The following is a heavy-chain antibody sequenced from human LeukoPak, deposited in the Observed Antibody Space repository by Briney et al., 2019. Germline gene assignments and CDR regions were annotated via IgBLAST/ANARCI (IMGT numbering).Heavy chain of an antibody. CDR1: GVTFRFYV. CDR3: VLRYTNSWYFDF. CDR2: ITSSGDDT. Sequence: GGSLRLSCAASGVTFRFYVMAWVRQAPGKGLEWVSGITSSGDDTYFADSVRGRFAISRDNSQSTLYLQMNSLRVDDTAVYYCVLRYTNSWYFDFWGQGTLVTVSS. D-gene: IGHD3-9*01. J-gene: IGHJ4*02. V-gene: IGHV3-23*01.